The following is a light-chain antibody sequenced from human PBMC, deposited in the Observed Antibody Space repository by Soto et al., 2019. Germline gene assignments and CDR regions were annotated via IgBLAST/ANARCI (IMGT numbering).Light chain of an antibody. V-gene: IGLV1-44*01. CDR1: SSNIGSNT. J-gene: IGLJ1*01. CDR2: NNN. CDR3: AAWDDSLNGYV. Sequence: QSVLTQPPSTSGTPGQRVTISCSGGSSNIGSNTVDWYQHLPGTAPKLLIYNNNQRPSGVPDRFSGSRSGTSASLAINGLQSEDEADYYCAAWDDSLNGYVFGTGTQLTVL.